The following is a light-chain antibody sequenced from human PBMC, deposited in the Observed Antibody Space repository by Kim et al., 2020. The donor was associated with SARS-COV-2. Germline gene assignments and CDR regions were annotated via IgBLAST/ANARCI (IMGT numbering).Light chain of an antibody. J-gene: IGKJ1*01. V-gene: IGKV4-1*01. Sequence: ATIHCKSSQSVLYSSNKKNFLAWYQQKPGQPPKLLIYWASTRKPGVPDRFSGGGSGTDFTVTISSLQAEDVAVYYCQQYFTTPPMFGQGTKVDIK. CDR2: WAS. CDR1: QSVLYSSNKKNF. CDR3: QQYFTTPPM.